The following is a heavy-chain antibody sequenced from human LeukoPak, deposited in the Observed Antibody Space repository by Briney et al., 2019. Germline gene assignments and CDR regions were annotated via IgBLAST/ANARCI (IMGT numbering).Heavy chain of an antibody. J-gene: IGHJ2*01. CDR2: INNDGSAT. CDR3: VRAGHQDYYYFDL. CDR1: GFAFSKNW. Sequence: GGSLRLSCAASGFAFSKNWIHWVRQRPGKGLMWVSRINNDGSATVYADSVRGRFTISRDNDENTVYLQMSSLRSEDTAVYYCVRAGHQDYYYFDLWGRGTLVSVSS. V-gene: IGHV3-74*01.